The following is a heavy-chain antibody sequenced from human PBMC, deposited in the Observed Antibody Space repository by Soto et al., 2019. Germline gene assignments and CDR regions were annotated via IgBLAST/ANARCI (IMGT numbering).Heavy chain of an antibody. D-gene: IGHD2-21*02. V-gene: IGHV1-3*01. J-gene: IGHJ4*02. CDR3: ARSYCGGDCYMPLDY. CDR2: INAGNGNT. CDR1: GYTFTSYA. Sequence: VQLVQSGAEVKKPGASVKVSCKASGYTFTSYAMHWVRQAPGQRLEWMGWINAGNGNTKYSQKFQGRVTITRDTSASTAYMELSSLRSEDTAVYYCARSYCGGDCYMPLDYWGQGTLVTVSS.